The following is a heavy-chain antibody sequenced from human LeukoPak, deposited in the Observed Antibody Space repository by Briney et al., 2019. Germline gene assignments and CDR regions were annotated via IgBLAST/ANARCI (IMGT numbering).Heavy chain of an antibody. D-gene: IGHD3-22*01. CDR3: ANGGYYFVDLDY. J-gene: IGHJ4*02. Sequence: ASVKVSCKASGYTFTGYYMHWVRQAPGQGLEWMGWINPNSGGTNYAQKFQGRFTISRDNSKNTLYLQVNSLRAEDTAVYYCANGGYYFVDLDYWGQGTLVTVSS. CDR2: INPNSGGT. V-gene: IGHV1-2*02. CDR1: GYTFTGYY.